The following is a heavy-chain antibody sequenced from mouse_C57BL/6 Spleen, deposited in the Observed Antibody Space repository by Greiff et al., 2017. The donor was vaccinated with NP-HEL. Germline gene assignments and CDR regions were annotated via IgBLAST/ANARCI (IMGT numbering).Heavy chain of an antibody. Sequence: EVKLMESEGGLVQPGSSMKLSCTASGFTFSDYYMAWVRQVPEKGLEWVANINYDGSSTYYLDSLKSRFIISRDNAKNILYLQMSSLKSEDTATYYCARGGYYEGYFDYWGQGTTLTVSS. CDR1: GFTFSDYY. CDR2: INYDGSST. D-gene: IGHD2-3*01. J-gene: IGHJ2*01. CDR3: ARGGYYEGYFDY. V-gene: IGHV5-16*01.